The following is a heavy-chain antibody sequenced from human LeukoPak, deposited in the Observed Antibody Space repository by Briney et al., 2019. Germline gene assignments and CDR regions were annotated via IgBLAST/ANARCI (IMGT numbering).Heavy chain of an antibody. Sequence: EASVKVSCKASGGTFSSYAISWVRQAPGQGLEWTGRIIPILGIANYAQKFQDRVTITADKSTSTAYMELSSLRSEDTAVYYCARDRYDFWSGSGGSYYGMDVWGQGTAVTVSS. J-gene: IGHJ6*02. CDR1: GGTFSSYA. D-gene: IGHD3-3*01. V-gene: IGHV1-69*04. CDR3: ARDRYDFWSGSGGSYYGMDV. CDR2: IIPILGIA.